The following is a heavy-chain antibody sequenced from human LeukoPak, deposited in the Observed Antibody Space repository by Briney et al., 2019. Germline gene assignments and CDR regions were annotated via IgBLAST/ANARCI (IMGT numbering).Heavy chain of an antibody. CDR2: IKQDGSEK. CDR3: ARDGGGEYQLLYYFDY. Sequence: PGGSLRLSCAASGFTFSSYWMSWVRQAPGKGLEWVANIKQDGSEKYYVDSVKGRFTISRDNAKNSLYLQMNSLRAEDTSVYYCARDGGGEYQLLYYFDYWGQGTLVNVSS. V-gene: IGHV3-7*01. D-gene: IGHD2-2*01. J-gene: IGHJ4*02. CDR1: GFTFSSYW.